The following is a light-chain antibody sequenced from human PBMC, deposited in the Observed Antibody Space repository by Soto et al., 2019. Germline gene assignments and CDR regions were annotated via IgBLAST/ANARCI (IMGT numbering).Light chain of an antibody. CDR2: GAS. CDR1: QSVSSN. Sequence: EIVMTQSPATLSVSPGERATLSCRASQSVSSNLAWHQQKPGQAPRLLIYGASSRATGITDRFSGSGSGTVFTLTINILEPDDFAVYYCQQYGSSPWTFGQGTKVDI. V-gene: IGKV3-20*01. CDR3: QQYGSSPWT. J-gene: IGKJ1*01.